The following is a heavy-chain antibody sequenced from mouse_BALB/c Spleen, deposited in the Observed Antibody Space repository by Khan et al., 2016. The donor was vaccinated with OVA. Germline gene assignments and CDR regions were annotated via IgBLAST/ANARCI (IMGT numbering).Heavy chain of an antibody. V-gene: IGHV9-3-1*01. CDR2: INTFTGEP. CDR3: ARPPYFSYSLDH. J-gene: IGHJ4*01. CDR1: GYTFTNYG. Sequence: QIQLVQSGPEMKKPGETVKISCKASGYTFTNYGMNWVKQSPGKALKWMGWINTFTGEPTYADDFKGRFAFSLETSASTAYLQINNLKNEDTASYFCARPPYFSYSLDHWGQGTSVTVSS. D-gene: IGHD2-12*01.